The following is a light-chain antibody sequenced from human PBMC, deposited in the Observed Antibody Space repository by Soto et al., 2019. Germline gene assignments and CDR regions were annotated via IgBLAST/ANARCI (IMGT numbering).Light chain of an antibody. CDR2: DVS. CDR1: SSDVGGYNY. J-gene: IGLJ2*01. V-gene: IGLV2-14*01. CDR3: SSYTSSSTYVV. Sequence: QSALTQPASVSGSPGQSITISCTGTSSDVGGYNYVSWYQQHPGKAPKLMIYDVSNRPSGVSNRFSNSKSGNTASLTISGLQAEDRADYYCSSYTSSSTYVVFGGGTKLTIL.